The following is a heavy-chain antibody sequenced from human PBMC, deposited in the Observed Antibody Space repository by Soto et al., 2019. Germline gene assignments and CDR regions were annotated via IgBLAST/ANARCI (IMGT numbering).Heavy chain of an antibody. Sequence: QVQLVESGGGVVQPGRSLRLSCAASGFTFSTYGIHWVRQAPGKGLEWVSVIWYDGSYKFYADSVKGRFTISRDNSKNTLFRQMNSLRAEDTAVYYCARARYYDSSGYYSAFDYWGQGTLVTVSS. CDR3: ARARYYDSSGYYSAFDY. V-gene: IGHV3-33*01. CDR2: IWYDGSYK. CDR1: GFTFSTYG. D-gene: IGHD3-22*01. J-gene: IGHJ4*02.